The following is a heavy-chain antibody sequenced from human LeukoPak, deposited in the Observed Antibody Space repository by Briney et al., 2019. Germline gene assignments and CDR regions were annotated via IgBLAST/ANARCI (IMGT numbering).Heavy chain of an antibody. J-gene: IGHJ4*02. V-gene: IGHV1-2*02. CDR2: INPNSGGT. CDR3: ARDDPYDFWSGYTDY. D-gene: IGHD3-3*01. Sequence: GASVKVSCKASGYTFTGYYMHWVRQAPGQGLEWMGWINPNSGGTNYAQKFQGRVTMTRDTSISTAYMELSRLRSDDTAVYYCARDDPYDFWSGYTDYWGQGTLVTVSS. CDR1: GYTFTGYY.